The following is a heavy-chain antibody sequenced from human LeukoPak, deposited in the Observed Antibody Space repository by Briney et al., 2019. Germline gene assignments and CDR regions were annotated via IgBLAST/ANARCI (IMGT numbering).Heavy chain of an antibody. V-gene: IGHV6-1*01. CDR2: TYYRSKWYN. CDR1: GDSVSSNSVA. J-gene: IGHJ6*02. Sequence: SQTLSLTCAIFGDSVSSNSVAWSWIRQSPSRGLEWLGRTYYRSKWYNDYAVSVKSRITINPDTSKNQFSLQLNSVTPEDTAVYYCARDSGGYSYGMDVWGQGTTVTVSS. D-gene: IGHD1-26*01. CDR3: ARDSGGYSYGMDV.